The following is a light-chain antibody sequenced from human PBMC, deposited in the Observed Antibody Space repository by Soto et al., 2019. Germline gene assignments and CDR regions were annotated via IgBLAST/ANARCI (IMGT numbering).Light chain of an antibody. CDR1: QSARSNY. Sequence: LTQSPGTLSLSSGERATLSCRASQSARSNYLAWYQQKPGQAPRLLIYGASSRATGIPDRFGGSGSGTDFTLTISRLDPEDFAVYYCQQYASSPLTFGGGTKVEI. V-gene: IGKV3-20*01. J-gene: IGKJ4*01. CDR3: QQYASSPLT. CDR2: GAS.